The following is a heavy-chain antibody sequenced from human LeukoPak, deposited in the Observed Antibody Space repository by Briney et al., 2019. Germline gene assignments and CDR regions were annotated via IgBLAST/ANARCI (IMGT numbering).Heavy chain of an antibody. CDR1: AFTFSSYG. V-gene: IGHV3-30*02. J-gene: IGHJ3*02. CDR2: ITYDGSNK. D-gene: IGHD3-10*01. CDR3: ATGRAQAVRGVITPDAFDI. Sequence: GGSLRLSCAASAFTFSSYGMHWVRQAPGKGLEWVAFITYDGSNKYYADSVRGRFTISRDNSKNTLYLQMKSLRAEDTAVYYCATGRAQAVRGVITPDAFDIWGQGTMVTVSS.